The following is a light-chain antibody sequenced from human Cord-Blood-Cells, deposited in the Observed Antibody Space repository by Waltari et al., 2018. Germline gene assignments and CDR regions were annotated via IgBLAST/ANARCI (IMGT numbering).Light chain of an antibody. CDR2: KAS. CDR3: QQYNSYST. CDR1: NSISSW. J-gene: IGKJ1*01. V-gene: IGKV1-5*03. Sequence: DIQMTQSPSTLSASVGARVTITCRASNSISSWLAWYQQKQGKAPKLLIYKASSVESGVPSRCSGSGSGTEFTLTISSLQPDDFATYYCQQYNSYSTFGQGTKVEIK.